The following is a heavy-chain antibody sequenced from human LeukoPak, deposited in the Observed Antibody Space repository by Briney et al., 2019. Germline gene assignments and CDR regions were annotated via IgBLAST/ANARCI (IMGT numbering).Heavy chain of an antibody. D-gene: IGHD5-18*01. V-gene: IGHV3-23*01. CDR1: GFTFSSYV. Sequence: GRSLRLSCTGSGFTFSSYVMNWVRQAPGKGLVWVSTLSEGGTTSYYADSVKGRFTVYRDNSQNTLYLEMNSLRGDDTALYFCAFSTLGYNYGSAYWGQGTLVIVSA. CDR3: AFSTLGYNYGSAY. J-gene: IGHJ4*02. CDR2: LSEGGTTS.